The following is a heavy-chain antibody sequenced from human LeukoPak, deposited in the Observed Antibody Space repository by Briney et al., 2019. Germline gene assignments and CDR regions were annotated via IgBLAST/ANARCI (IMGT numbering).Heavy chain of an antibody. Sequence: GGSLRLSCAASGFTFSSYGMHWVRQAPGKGLEWVAHIKEDGGEKHYVDPVKGRFTISRDNAKNSLYLQMNSLRAEDTAMYYCVRDRGYCSGGTCYALWDYWGQGTLVTVSS. CDR1: GFTFSSYG. CDR2: IKEDGGEK. CDR3: VRDRGYCSGGTCYALWDY. D-gene: IGHD2-15*01. V-gene: IGHV3-7*01. J-gene: IGHJ4*02.